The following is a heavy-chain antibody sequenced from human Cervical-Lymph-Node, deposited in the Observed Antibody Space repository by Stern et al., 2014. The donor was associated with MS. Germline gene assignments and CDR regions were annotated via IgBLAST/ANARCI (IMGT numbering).Heavy chain of an antibody. V-gene: IGHV4-39*01. Sequence: QLQLQESGPGLVKPSETLSLTCTVSGGSISSSSYYWGWIRQPPGKGLEWIGSIYYSGSTDYNPSLKSRVTISVDTSKNQFSLKLSSVPAADTAVYYCARPYGDKYYFDYWGQGTLVTVSS. D-gene: IGHD4-17*01. CDR3: ARPYGDKYYFDY. CDR1: GGSISSSSYY. J-gene: IGHJ4*02. CDR2: IYYSGST.